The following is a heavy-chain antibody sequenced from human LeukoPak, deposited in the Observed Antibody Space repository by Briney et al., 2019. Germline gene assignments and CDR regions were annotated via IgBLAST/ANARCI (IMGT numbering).Heavy chain of an antibody. CDR1: GFTFSSYG. Sequence: GGSLRLSCATSGFTFSSYGMHWVRQAAGKGLEWVALLSYDGSNKYYADSVRGRFTISAEDSKNTLYLQMNSLRTEDTAVYYCAKAYCSGGSCFPSPFDYWGQGTLVTASS. CDR2: LSYDGSNK. CDR3: AKAYCSGGSCFPSPFDY. V-gene: IGHV3-30*18. D-gene: IGHD2-15*01. J-gene: IGHJ4*02.